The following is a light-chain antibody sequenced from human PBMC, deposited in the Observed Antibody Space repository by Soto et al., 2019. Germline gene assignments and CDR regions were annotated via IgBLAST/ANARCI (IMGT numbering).Light chain of an antibody. V-gene: IGKV3-20*01. J-gene: IGKJ1*01. CDR1: QSISRY. CDR2: GAS. Sequence: IVLTQSAGTLSLSPGETTTLSFMASQSISRYLAWYQQKPVQGPRLLIYGASSRATGTPDRFSGSGSGTDFTLTINRLEPEDFALYYCQQYGSSPPTFGQGTKVDIK. CDR3: QQYGSSPPT.